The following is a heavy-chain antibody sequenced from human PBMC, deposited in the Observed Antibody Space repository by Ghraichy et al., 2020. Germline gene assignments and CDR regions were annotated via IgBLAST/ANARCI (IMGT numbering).Heavy chain of an antibody. CDR3: ARIVGGLLLHPDV. CDR2: IFYSGSA. CDR1: GGSVSSDTYY. D-gene: IGHD2-15*01. Sequence: SETLSLTCTVSGGSVSSDTYYWSWIRQPPGKRLEWLAYIFYSGSANYNPSLRSRVTISIDTSKNQFSLKLTSVTAADTAVYYCARIVGGLLLHPDVWGQGTTVTVSS. V-gene: IGHV4-61*01. J-gene: IGHJ6*02.